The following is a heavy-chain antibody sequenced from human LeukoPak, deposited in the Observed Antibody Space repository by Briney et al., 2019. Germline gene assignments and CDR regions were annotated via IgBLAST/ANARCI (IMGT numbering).Heavy chain of an antibody. V-gene: IGHV4-30-2*01. Sequence: SETLSLTCTVSGGSISSGGYYWSWIRQPPGKGLEWIGYIYHSGSTYYNPSLKSRVTISVDRSKNQFSLKLGSVTAADTAVYYCASHPLEWLTFDYWGQGTLVTVSS. D-gene: IGHD3-3*01. CDR3: ASHPLEWLTFDY. CDR2: IYHSGST. CDR1: GGSISSGGYY. J-gene: IGHJ4*02.